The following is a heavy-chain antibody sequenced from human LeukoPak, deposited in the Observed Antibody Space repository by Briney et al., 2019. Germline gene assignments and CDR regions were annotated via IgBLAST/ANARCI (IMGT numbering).Heavy chain of an antibody. J-gene: IGHJ1*01. CDR2: ISSSSSYI. CDR1: GFTFSSYS. Sequence: GGSLRLSCAASGFTFSSYSMNWVRQAPGKGLEWVSYISSSSSYIYYADSVKGRFTISRDNAKNSLYLQMNSLRAEDTAVYYCAKRTPYSSSWLEYFQHWGQGTLVTVSS. CDR3: AKRTPYSSSWLEYFQH. V-gene: IGHV3-21*05. D-gene: IGHD6-13*01.